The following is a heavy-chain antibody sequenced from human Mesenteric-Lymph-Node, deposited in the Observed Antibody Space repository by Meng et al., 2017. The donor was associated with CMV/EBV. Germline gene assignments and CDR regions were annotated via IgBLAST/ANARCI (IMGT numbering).Heavy chain of an antibody. Sequence: GESLKISCAASGFTFDDCTIHWVRQTPGKGLECICFIRCDGDKTSYADSVQGRFTISRDNAKNSLYLQMNSLGAEDTAVYYCAPLVVVPAAPWGQGTLVTVSS. CDR1: GFTFDDCT. CDR3: APLVVVPAAP. D-gene: IGHD2-2*01. CDR2: IRCDGDKT. J-gene: IGHJ5*02. V-gene: IGHV3-43*01.